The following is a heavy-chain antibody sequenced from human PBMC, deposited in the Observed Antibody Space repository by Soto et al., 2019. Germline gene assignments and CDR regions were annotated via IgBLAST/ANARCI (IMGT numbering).Heavy chain of an antibody. CDR1: GGSFSGYY. Sequence: SETLSLTWAVYGGSFSGYYWIWIRQPPGKGLEWIGEINHSGSTNYNPSLKSRVTISVDTSKNQFSLKLSSVTAADTAVYYCARGDYGDLAEYFQHWGQGTLVTVSS. D-gene: IGHD4-17*01. J-gene: IGHJ1*01. CDR3: ARGDYGDLAEYFQH. CDR2: INHSGST. V-gene: IGHV4-34*01.